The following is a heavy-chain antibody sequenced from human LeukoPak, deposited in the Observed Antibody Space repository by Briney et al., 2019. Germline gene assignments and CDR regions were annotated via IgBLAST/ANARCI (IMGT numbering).Heavy chain of an antibody. D-gene: IGHD3-10*01. CDR3: ARGEYYSATNAYFYY. V-gene: IGHV3-30*03. CDR2: ISYDGSNK. Sequence: GGSLRLSCAASGFTFSSYGMNWVRQAPGKGLEWVAVISYDGSNKYYADSVKGRFTISRDNSKNTLFVQMSSLRAEDTAVYYCARGEYYSATNAYFYYWGQGTLVTVSS. CDR1: GFTFSSYG. J-gene: IGHJ4*02.